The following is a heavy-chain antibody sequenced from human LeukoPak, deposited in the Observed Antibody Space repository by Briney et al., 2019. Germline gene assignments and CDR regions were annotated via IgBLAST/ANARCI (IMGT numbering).Heavy chain of an antibody. J-gene: IGHJ5*02. Sequence: ASVKASCKASGYTFTSYYMHWVRQAPGQGLEWMGIINPSGGSTSYAQKFQGRVTMTRDTSTSTVYMELSSLRSEDTAVYYCARDYSSGWYNPQNNWFDPWGQGTLVTVSS. V-gene: IGHV1-46*01. D-gene: IGHD6-19*01. CDR2: INPSGGST. CDR3: ARDYSSGWYNPQNNWFDP. CDR1: GYTFTSYY.